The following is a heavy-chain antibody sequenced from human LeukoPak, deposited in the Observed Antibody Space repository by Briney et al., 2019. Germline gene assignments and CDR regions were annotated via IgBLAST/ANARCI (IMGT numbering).Heavy chain of an antibody. CDR1: GFMFSSNW. V-gene: IGHV3-7*03. CDR3: AKEGRSLQTY. CDR2: IKEDGTET. J-gene: IGHJ4*02. D-gene: IGHD5-24*01. Sequence: GGSLRLYCAASGFMFSSNWMSWVRLAPGKGLEWVANIKEDGTETYYVDSVKGRFTISRDNAKNSLYLQMNSLRVEDTAVYYCAKEGRSLQTYWGQGTLVTVSS.